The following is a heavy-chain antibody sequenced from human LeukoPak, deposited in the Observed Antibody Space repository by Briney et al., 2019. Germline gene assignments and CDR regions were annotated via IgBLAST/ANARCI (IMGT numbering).Heavy chain of an antibody. CDR1: GYTFTGYY. V-gene: IGHV1-2*02. CDR2: INPNSGGT. J-gene: IGHJ4*02. D-gene: IGHD3-3*01. CDR3: ARDHVGGTYYDFWSGSQLDY. Sequence: ASVKVSCKASGYTFTGYYIHWVRQAPGQGLEWMGWINPNSGGTNYAQKFQGRVTMTRDTSTSTAYMELSRLRSDDTAVYYCARDHVGGTYYDFWSGSQLDYWGQGTLVTVSS.